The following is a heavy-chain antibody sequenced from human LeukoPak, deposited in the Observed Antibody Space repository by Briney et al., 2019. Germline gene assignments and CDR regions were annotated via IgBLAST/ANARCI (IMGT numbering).Heavy chain of an antibody. J-gene: IGHJ4*02. CDR3: ARGEETTVITPFIY. D-gene: IGHD4-23*01. Sequence: ASVKVSCTTSDYTFNTYGINWVRQAPGKGLEWMGWISARNGDTVYAQKFQARLTLTTDTSTSTAYMELRSLSSDDTAIYYCARGEETTVITPFIYWGQGTLVTVSS. CDR1: DYTFNTYG. V-gene: IGHV1-18*01. CDR2: ISARNGDT.